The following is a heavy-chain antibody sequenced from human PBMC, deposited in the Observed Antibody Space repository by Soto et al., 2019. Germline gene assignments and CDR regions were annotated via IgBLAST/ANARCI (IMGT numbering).Heavy chain of an antibody. D-gene: IGHD6-6*01. CDR1: GGTFSSYA. CDR3: ARXWGDIAARHHYYYGMDV. V-gene: IGHV1-69*13. Sequence: GASVKVSCKASGGTFSSYAISWVRQAPGQGLEWRGGIIPIFGTANYAQKFQGRVTITADESTSTAYMEMSSLRSEDTAVYYCARXWGDIAARHHYYYGMDVWGQGTTVTVSS. CDR2: IIPIFGTA. J-gene: IGHJ6*02.